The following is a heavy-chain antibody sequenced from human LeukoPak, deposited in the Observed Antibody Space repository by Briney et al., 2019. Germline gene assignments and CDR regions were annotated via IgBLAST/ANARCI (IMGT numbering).Heavy chain of an antibody. V-gene: IGHV4-38-2*01. CDR1: NYPISSGYY. CDR3: ASALYYYSRMDV. D-gene: IGHD3-10*01. CDR2: IYHNGYT. Sequence: SETLSLTCAVSNYPISSGYYWDWIRQPPGKGLEWIGRIYHNGYTYYNPSLKSRVTISVDTSKNQFSLKLKSVTAADTAVYYCASALYYYSRMDVWGKGTTVTVSS. J-gene: IGHJ6*04.